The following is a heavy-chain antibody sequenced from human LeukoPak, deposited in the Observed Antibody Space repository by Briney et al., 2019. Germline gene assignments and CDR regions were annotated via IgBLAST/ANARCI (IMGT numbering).Heavy chain of an antibody. CDR3: ARAYIVNTNGDNVYYYMDV. D-gene: IGHD5-24*01. V-gene: IGHV1-69*06. Sequence: ASVKVSCKASGGTFTFGTGGVTWVRQASGQRLEWLGGIIPLFDSPHYAPNFQGRLTITADRFSGEAYMDLSSLSSEDTAVYYCARAYIVNTNGDNVYYYMDVWGTGTTVTVSS. CDR2: IIPLFDSP. J-gene: IGHJ6*03. CDR1: GGTFTFGTGG.